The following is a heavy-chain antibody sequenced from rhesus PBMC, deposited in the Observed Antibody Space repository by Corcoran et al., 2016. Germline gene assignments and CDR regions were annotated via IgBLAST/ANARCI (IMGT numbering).Heavy chain of an antibody. CDR1: GYTFTDYY. CDR2: LDPEDGEA. Sequence: EVQLVQSGAEVKKPGASVTISCKASGYTFTDYYLHWVRQAPGKGVEWRGRLDPEDGEARHAQKFQDRVTITAYTSTDTAYMELSSLRSEDTAVDYCATRIAVAMDYWGQGVLVTVSS. CDR3: ATRIAVAMDY. D-gene: IGHD6-37*01. V-gene: IGHV1-111*02. J-gene: IGHJ4*01.